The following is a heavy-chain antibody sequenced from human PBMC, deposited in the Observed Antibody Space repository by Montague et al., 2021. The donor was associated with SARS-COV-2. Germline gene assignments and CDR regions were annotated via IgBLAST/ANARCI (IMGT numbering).Heavy chain of an antibody. CDR3: ATQEDPSGWIPGPFDF. D-gene: IGHD6-19*01. Sequence: SETLSLTCTVSGGSISSNTYYWAWIRQPPGKGLEWIGSMYYRGSTYYNPSLKSRVFISVDTTKKRLSLTLTSVTAADTAVYYCATQEDPSGWIPGPFDFWGQGTLLSVSS. CDR2: MYYRGST. V-gene: IGHV4-39*01. J-gene: IGHJ4*02. CDR1: GGSISSNTYY.